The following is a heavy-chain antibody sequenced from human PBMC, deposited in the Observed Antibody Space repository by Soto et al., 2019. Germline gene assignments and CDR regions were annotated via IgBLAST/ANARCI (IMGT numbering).Heavy chain of an antibody. V-gene: IGHV3-23*01. D-gene: IGHD2-8*01. J-gene: IGHJ6*03. CDR1: GFTFSTYA. Sequence: EVQLLESGGGLVQPGGSLRLSCAASGFTFSTYAMSWVRQAPGKGLEWDSTITTSGGNTYYADSVQGRFTISRDNSKNTLYLQMNSLRAEDTAVYYCAGRYCTNGVCYTTYYYYIDVWGKGTTVTVSS. CDR3: AGRYCTNGVCYTTYYYYIDV. CDR2: ITTSGGNT.